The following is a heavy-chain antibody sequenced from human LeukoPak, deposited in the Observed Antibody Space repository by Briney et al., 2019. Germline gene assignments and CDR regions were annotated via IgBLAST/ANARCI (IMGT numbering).Heavy chain of an antibody. Sequence: GASVKVSCKASGYTFTSYDINWVRQATGQGLEWMGWMNPNSGNTGYAQKFQGRVTMTRNTSISTAYMGLSSLRSEDTAVYYCARGDLNYYDSSGYYPWGQGTLVTVSS. D-gene: IGHD3-22*01. V-gene: IGHV1-8*01. CDR2: MNPNSGNT. CDR3: ARGDLNYYDSSGYYP. J-gene: IGHJ5*02. CDR1: GYTFTSYD.